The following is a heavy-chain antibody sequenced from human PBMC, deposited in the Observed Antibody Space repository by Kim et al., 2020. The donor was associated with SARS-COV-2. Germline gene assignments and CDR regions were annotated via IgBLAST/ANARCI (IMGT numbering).Heavy chain of an antibody. CDR3: ARILYGDYGYH. D-gene: IGHD4-17*01. V-gene: IGHV1-2*02. CDR1: GYTFTGYD. J-gene: IGHJ1*01. Sequence: ASVKVSCKASGYTFTGYDMHWVRQAPGQGLEWMGGINPNSGGPNYAQKFQGRVTITKDTSISTAYMELSRLRSDDTAVYYCARILYGDYGYHWGQGTLGTVST. CDR2: INPNSGGP.